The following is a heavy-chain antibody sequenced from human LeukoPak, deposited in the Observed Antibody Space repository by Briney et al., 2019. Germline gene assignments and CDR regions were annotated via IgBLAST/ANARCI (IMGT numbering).Heavy chain of an antibody. CDR3: RAGPTY. D-gene: IGHD6-19*01. V-gene: IGHV3-30*01. J-gene: IGHJ4*02. Sequence: PGGSLRLSCAASGFTFSSYAMHWVRQAPGKGLEWVAVISYDGSNKYYADSVKGRFTISRDNPKNTLYLQMNSLRAEDTAVYYCRAGPTYWGQGTLVTVSS. CDR2: ISYDGSNK. CDR1: GFTFSSYA.